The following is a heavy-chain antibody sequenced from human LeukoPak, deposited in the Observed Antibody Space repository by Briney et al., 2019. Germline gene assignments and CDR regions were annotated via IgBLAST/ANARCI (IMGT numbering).Heavy chain of an antibody. V-gene: IGHV4-38-2*02. J-gene: IGHJ4*02. D-gene: IGHD3-22*01. CDR1: GYSISSGYY. Sequence: SETLSPTCTVSGYSISSGYYWGWIRQPPGKGLEWIGSIYHSGSTYYNPSLKSRVTISVDTSKNQFSLKLSSVTAADTAVYYCARGSIYYDSSGYDFDYWGQGTLVTVSS. CDR2: IYHSGST. CDR3: ARGSIYYDSSGYDFDY.